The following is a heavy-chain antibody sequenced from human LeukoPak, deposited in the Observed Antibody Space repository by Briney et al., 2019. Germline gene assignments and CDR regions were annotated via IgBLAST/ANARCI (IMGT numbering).Heavy chain of an antibody. CDR1: GYTFTGYY. CDR2: INPNRGGT. V-gene: IGHV1-2*02. J-gene: IGHJ5*02. D-gene: IGHD4-17*01. Sequence: GASVKVSCKASGYTFTGYYMHWVRQAPGQGLEWMGWINPNRGGTNYAQKFQGRVTMTRDTSISTAYMELSRLRSDDTAVYYCARDKEEGDYPIHWFDPWGQGTLVTVSS. CDR3: ARDKEEGDYPIHWFDP.